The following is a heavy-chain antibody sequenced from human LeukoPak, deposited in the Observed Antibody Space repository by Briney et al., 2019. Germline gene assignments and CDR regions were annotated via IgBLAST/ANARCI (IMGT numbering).Heavy chain of an antibody. CDR2: IMPMFGTT. Sequence: SVKVSCKASRGTFISHAISWVRQAPGQGLEWMGGIMPMFGTTNYAQNFQDRVTITTDESTSTAYMELSSLRSEDTAMYYCARGREGVGAFDNWGQGTLVSVSS. V-gene: IGHV1-69*05. CDR3: ARGREGVGAFDN. J-gene: IGHJ4*02. CDR1: RGTFISHA. D-gene: IGHD1-26*01.